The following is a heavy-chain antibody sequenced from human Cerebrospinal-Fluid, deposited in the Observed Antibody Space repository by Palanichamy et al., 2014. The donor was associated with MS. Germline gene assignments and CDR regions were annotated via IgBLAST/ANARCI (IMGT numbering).Heavy chain of an antibody. D-gene: IGHD2-8*01. CDR3: ATVRAIVLNGFDI. CDR2: IDPKDGET. Sequence: VQLVQSGAEVKKPGATVKISCKVSGYTITDYYMHWVQQAPGKGLEWMGLIDPKDGETIYAEKFQGRVTMTADTSTDTFQMELSSLRSEDTAVYYCATVRAIVLNGFDIWGQGTMVTV. CDR1: GYTITDYY. V-gene: IGHV1-69-2*01. J-gene: IGHJ3*02.